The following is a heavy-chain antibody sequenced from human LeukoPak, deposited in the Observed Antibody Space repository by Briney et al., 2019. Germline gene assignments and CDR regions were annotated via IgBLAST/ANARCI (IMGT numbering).Heavy chain of an antibody. CDR2: ISGSGGST. D-gene: IGHD2-2*01. CDR1: GFTFSSYA. Sequence: GGSLRVSCAASGFTFSSYAMSWVRQAPGKGLEWVSAISGSGGSTYYADSVKGRFTISRDNSKNTLYLQMNSLRAEDTAVYYCARSYCSSTSCSPKYYYYYGMDVWGQGTTVTVSS. J-gene: IGHJ6*02. V-gene: IGHV3-23*01. CDR3: ARSYCSSTSCSPKYYYYYGMDV.